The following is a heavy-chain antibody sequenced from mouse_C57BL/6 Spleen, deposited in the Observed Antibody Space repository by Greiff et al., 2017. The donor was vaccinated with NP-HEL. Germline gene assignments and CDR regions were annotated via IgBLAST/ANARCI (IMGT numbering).Heavy chain of an antibody. D-gene: IGHD2-3*01. CDR2: ISSGSSTF. Sequence: EVKLLESGAGLVKPGGSLKLSCAASGFTFTDYGMHWVRQAPEQGLEWVAYISSGSSTFYYADTVKGRFTISRDNAKNTLVLQMTTLRSEDTAMYDCARGGYYGYYAMDYWGQGTPVTVSS. J-gene: IGHJ4*01. CDR1: GFTFTDYG. V-gene: IGHV5-17*01. CDR3: ARGGYYGYYAMDY.